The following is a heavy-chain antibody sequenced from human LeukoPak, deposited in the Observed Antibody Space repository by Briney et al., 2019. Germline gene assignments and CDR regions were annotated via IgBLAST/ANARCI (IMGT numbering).Heavy chain of an antibody. CDR2: IIPIFGTA. D-gene: IGHD6-6*01. Sequence: SVKVSCKASGGTFSSYAISWVRQAPGQGLEWMGGIIPIFGTANYAQKFQGRVTITTDESTSTAYTELSRLRSDDTAVYYCARAGLYSSSSRGWFDPWGQGTLVTVSS. CDR3: ARAGLYSSSSRGWFDP. CDR1: GGTFSSYA. J-gene: IGHJ5*02. V-gene: IGHV1-69*05.